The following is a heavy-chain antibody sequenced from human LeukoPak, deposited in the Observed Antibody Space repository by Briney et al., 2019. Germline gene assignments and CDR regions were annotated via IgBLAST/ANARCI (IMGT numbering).Heavy chain of an antibody. CDR3: ARGDTGVTIFGVVSHFDY. Sequence: PGGSLRLPCAASGFTVSRNYMTWVRQAPGKGLEWVSLIYSXGSTYYADSVKGRFTISRDSSKNTLYLHMNSLRAEDTAVYYCARGDTGVTIFGVVSHFDYWGQGTLVTVSS. V-gene: IGHV3-53*01. CDR2: IYSXGST. D-gene: IGHD3-3*01. CDR1: GFTVSRNY. J-gene: IGHJ4*02.